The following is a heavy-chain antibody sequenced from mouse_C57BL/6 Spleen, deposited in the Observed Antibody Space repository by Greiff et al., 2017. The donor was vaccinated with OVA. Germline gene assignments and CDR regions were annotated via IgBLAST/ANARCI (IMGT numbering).Heavy chain of an antibody. D-gene: IGHD2-1*01. CDR3: ARYYYGKGYCDY. J-gene: IGHJ2*01. Sequence: QVQLQQSGAELARPGASVKLSCKASGYTFTSYGISWVKQRTGQGLEWIGEIYPRSGNTYYNEKFKGKATLTADKSSSTAYMELRSLTSEDSAVYFCARYYYGKGYCDYWGQGTTLTVSS. V-gene: IGHV1-81*01. CDR2: IYPRSGNT. CDR1: GYTFTSYG.